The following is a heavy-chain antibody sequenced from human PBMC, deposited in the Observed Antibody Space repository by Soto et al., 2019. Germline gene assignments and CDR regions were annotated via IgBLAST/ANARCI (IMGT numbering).Heavy chain of an antibody. CDR1: GFSFSSLS. Sequence: GGSMRLSCAASGFSFSSLSFSWVRQAPGQGLEWIAYIRSRSSLILYADSVRGRFVISRDNALNSLSLLMTSLGTEDSGLYYCAKDVCSGATTACYTRLYSWGQGTQVTVSS. CDR3: AKDVCSGATTACYTRLYS. V-gene: IGHV3-21*04. J-gene: IGHJ4*02. CDR2: IRSRSSLI. D-gene: IGHD2-2*02.